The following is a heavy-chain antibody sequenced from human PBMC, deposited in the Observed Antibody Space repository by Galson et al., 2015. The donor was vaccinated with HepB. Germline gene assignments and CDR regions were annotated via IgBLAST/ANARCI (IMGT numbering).Heavy chain of an antibody. J-gene: IGHJ5*02. Sequence: SLRLSCAASGFTFSDYYMSWIRQAPGKGLEWVSYISSSSSYTNYADSVKGRFTISRDNAKNSLYLQMNSLRAEDTAVYYCARISGFGDNWFDPWGQGTLVTVSS. CDR2: ISSSSSYT. D-gene: IGHD3-10*01. CDR1: GFTFSDYY. CDR3: ARISGFGDNWFDP. V-gene: IGHV3-11*06.